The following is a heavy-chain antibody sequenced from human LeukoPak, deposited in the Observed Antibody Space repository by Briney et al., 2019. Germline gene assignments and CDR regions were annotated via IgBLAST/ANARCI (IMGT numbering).Heavy chain of an antibody. D-gene: IGHD5-18*01. Sequence: ASVKVSCKASGYTFTGYYMHWVRQAPGQGLEWMGWINPNSGGTNYAQKFQGRVTMTRDTSISTAYMELSRLTSDDAAVYYCARTLDTTMAHLTWKNYFDYWGQGTLVTVSS. V-gene: IGHV1-2*02. J-gene: IGHJ4*02. CDR2: INPNSGGT. CDR3: ARTLDTTMAHLTWKNYFDY. CDR1: GYTFTGYY.